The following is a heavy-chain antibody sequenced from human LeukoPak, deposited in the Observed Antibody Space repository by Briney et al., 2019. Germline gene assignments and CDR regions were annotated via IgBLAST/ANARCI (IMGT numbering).Heavy chain of an antibody. Sequence: GGSLRLSCAASGFTLSSYDMHWVRQATGKGLEWVSAIGTAGDTYYPGSVKGRFTISRENAKNSLYLQMNSLRAGDTAVYYCARSLYGDPREGGMDVWGQGTTVTVSS. D-gene: IGHD4-17*01. CDR3: ARSLYGDPREGGMDV. J-gene: IGHJ6*02. V-gene: IGHV3-13*01. CDR2: IGTAGDT. CDR1: GFTLSSYD.